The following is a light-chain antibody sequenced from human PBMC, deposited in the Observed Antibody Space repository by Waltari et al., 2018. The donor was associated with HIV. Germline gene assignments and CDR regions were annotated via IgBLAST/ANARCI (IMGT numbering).Light chain of an antibody. CDR2: GAS. Sequence: EIVLTQSPGTLSLSPGERATLSCRASQSVNYLAWYQQKPGQAPRLLIYGASSRATGIPNRFSGSGSGTDFTLTVSRLEPEDSAVYYCQQYGTSPRTFGRGTKVEI. CDR1: QSVNY. CDR3: QQYGTSPRT. V-gene: IGKV3-20*01. J-gene: IGKJ1*01.